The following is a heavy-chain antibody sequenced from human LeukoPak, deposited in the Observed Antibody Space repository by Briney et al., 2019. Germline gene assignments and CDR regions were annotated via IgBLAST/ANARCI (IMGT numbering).Heavy chain of an antibody. J-gene: IGHJ4*02. CDR2: LSYDGSNK. CDR1: GFTFSTYA. V-gene: IGHV3-30-3*01. Sequence: WGSLRRSCAASGFTFSTYAMHGVRQAPDKGLEWVAVLSYDGSNKYYADSVKGRFTISRDNAKNTLYLQMSRLRAEDTAVYYCARDHGYCSGGTCYSPSNLPTSSGVSYWGQGTLVTVSS. D-gene: IGHD2-15*01. CDR3: ARDHGYCSGGTCYSPSNLPTSSGVSY.